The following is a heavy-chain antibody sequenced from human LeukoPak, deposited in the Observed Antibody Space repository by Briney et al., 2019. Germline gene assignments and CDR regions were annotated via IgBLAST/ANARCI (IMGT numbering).Heavy chain of an antibody. CDR2: ISYDGSNK. Sequence: PGGSLRLSCAASGFTFSSYAMHWVRQAPGKGLEWVAVISYDGSNKYYADSVKGRFTISRDNAKNSLYLQMNSLRAEDTAVYYCARDQDTMVRGVISPLYWYFDLWGRGTLVTVSS. D-gene: IGHD3-10*01. V-gene: IGHV3-30-3*01. J-gene: IGHJ2*01. CDR1: GFTFSSYA. CDR3: ARDQDTMVRGVISPLYWYFDL.